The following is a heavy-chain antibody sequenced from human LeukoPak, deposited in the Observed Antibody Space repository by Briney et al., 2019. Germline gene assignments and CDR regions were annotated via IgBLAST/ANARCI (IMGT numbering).Heavy chain of an antibody. CDR3: AKEQMSSSWSPVDS. CDR2: IYDGVVT. Sequence: SETLSLTCAVSGASLRTSGYYWAWIRQPPGKGLEWIGNIYDGVVTYYNPSLRGRVTISVDTSKNHLSLSLASVTAADTAVYYCAKEQMSSSWSPVDSWGQGTLVTVSS. D-gene: IGHD6-13*01. CDR1: GASLRTSGYY. V-gene: IGHV4-39*02. J-gene: IGHJ4*02.